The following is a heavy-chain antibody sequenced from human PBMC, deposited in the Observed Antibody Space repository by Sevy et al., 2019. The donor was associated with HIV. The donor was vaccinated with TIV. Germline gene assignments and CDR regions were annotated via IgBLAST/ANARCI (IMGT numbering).Heavy chain of an antibody. J-gene: IGHJ4*02. CDR1: GFTFSNAW. Sequence: GGSLRLSCAASGFTFSNAWMSWVRQAPGKGLEWVGRIKSKTDVGTTDYAAPVKGRFTISRDDSKNTLYLQMNSLKTEDTAVYYCTTSLYDFWSGWGQGTLVTVSS. V-gene: IGHV3-15*01. CDR2: IKSKTDVGTT. CDR3: TTSLYDFWSG. D-gene: IGHD3-3*01.